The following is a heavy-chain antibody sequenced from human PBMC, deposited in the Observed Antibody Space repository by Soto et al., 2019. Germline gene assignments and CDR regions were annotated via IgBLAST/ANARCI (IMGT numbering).Heavy chain of an antibody. CDR2: ISGSGGST. V-gene: IGHV3-23*01. Sequence: EVQLLEAGGGLVQPGGSLRLSCAASGFTFSSYAMRWVRQAPGKGLEWVTAISGSGGSTYYADSVKGRFTISRDNSKNTLYLQMNSLRAEDTAVYYCAKDREWEPSYFYYWGQGTLVTVSS. CDR3: AKDREWEPSYFYY. CDR1: GFTFSSYA. D-gene: IGHD1-26*01. J-gene: IGHJ4*02.